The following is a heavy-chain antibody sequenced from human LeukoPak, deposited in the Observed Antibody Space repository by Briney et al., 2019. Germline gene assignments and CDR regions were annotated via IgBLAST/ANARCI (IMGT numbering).Heavy chain of an antibody. J-gene: IGHJ6*03. CDR3: ARDSDFGVVIDSYYYMDV. Sequence: GGSLRLSCAASGFTFSSYSMNWVRQAPGKGLEWVSSISSSSSYIYYADSVKGRFTISRDNAKNSLYLQMNSLRAEDTAVYYCARDSDFGVVIDSYYYMDVWGKGTTVTVSS. CDR2: ISSSSSYI. V-gene: IGHV3-21*01. D-gene: IGHD3-3*01. CDR1: GFTFSSYS.